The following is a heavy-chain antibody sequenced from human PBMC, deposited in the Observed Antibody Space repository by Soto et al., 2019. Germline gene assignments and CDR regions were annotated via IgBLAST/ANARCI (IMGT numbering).Heavy chain of an antibody. Sequence: SETLSLTCTVSGGSISSSSYYWGWIRQPPGKGLEWIGSIYYSGSTYYNPSLKSRITISPDTSKNQFSLQLKSVTPEDTAVYFCGTTSLETGHFESWGQGTLVTVSS. CDR3: GTTSLETGHFES. CDR1: GGSISSSSYY. V-gene: IGHV4-39*01. D-gene: IGHD1-1*01. J-gene: IGHJ4*02. CDR2: IYYSGST.